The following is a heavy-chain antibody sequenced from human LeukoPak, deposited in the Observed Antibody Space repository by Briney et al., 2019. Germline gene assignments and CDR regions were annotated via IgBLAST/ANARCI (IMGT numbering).Heavy chain of an antibody. CDR1: GFTFSSYA. CDR2: ISGSGSST. CDR3: SKLGNDNVWGTYRDNWFDP. Sequence: GGSLRLSCAASGFTFSSYAMSWVRQPPGKGLEWVSGISGSGSSTYYADSVKGRFAISRDNSKNALCLQINSLRAEDTAVYYCSKLGNDNVWGTYRDNWFDPWGQGTLVTVSS. D-gene: IGHD3-16*02. J-gene: IGHJ5*02. V-gene: IGHV3-23*01.